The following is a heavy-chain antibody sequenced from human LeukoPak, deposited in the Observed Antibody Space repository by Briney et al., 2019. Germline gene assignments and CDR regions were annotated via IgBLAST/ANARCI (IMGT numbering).Heavy chain of an antibody. V-gene: IGHV4-39*07. CDR2: IYTSGST. CDR1: GGSISSSSYY. Sequence: PSETLSLTCTVSGGSISSSSYYWGWIRQPPGKGLEWIGSIYTSGSTNYNPSLKSRVTMSVDTSKNQFSLKLSSVTAADTAVYYCASQVERSYSAEYFQHWGQGTLVTISS. D-gene: IGHD4-11*01. J-gene: IGHJ1*01. CDR3: ASQVERSYSAEYFQH.